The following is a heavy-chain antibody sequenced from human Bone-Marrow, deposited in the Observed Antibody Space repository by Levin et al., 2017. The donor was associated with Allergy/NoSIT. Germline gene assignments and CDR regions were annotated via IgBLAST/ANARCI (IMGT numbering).Heavy chain of an antibody. J-gene: IGHJ4*02. CDR2: IYYSGST. D-gene: IGHD2-15*01. CDR3: ATSSGGTCYTGLDY. Sequence: SETLSLTCTVSGGSVSSGDDYWSWLRQPPGKGLEWIGYIYYSGSTSYNPSLKSRITISIDTSKNQFSLKLTSVTATDTAVYYCATSSGGTCYTGLDYWGQGTLVTVSS. CDR1: GGSVSSGDDY. V-gene: IGHV4-30-4*01.